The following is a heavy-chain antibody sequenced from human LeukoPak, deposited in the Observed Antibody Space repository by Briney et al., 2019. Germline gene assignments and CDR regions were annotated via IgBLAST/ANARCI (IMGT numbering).Heavy chain of an antibody. Sequence: ASVKVSCKASGYTFTGYYMHWVRQAPGQGLEWMGWINPNSGGTNYAQKFQGRVTMTRDTSISTAYMELSRLRSDDTAVYYCARDGSGWMISRGYYFDYWGQGTLVTVSS. D-gene: IGHD6-19*01. CDR3: ARDGSGWMISRGYYFDY. CDR1: GYTFTGYY. CDR2: INPNSGGT. J-gene: IGHJ4*02. V-gene: IGHV1-2*02.